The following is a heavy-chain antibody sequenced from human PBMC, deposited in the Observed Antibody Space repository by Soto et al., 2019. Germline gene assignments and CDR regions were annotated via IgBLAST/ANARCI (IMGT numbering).Heavy chain of an antibody. CDR3: ARQADYNILTGYFYYFDY. V-gene: IGHV5-51*01. CDR2: IYPGVSDA. J-gene: IGHJ4*02. CDR1: RYGFTDYW. D-gene: IGHD3-9*01. Sequence: GQSLKMACNSSRYGFTDYWIGWVVQMPGKGLEWMGIIYPGVSDARYSPSFQGQVTISVDTSINTAFLRWNSLTASDTAMYYCARQADYNILTGYFYYFDYWGQGSLVTVSS.